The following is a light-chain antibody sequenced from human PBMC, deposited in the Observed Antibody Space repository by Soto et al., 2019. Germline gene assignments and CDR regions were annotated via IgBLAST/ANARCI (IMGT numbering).Light chain of an antibody. V-gene: IGKV3-15*01. CDR3: QQYTNWPYT. CDR2: GAS. Sequence: EIVMTQSPATLSVSPGERASLSCRASQSVGSNLAWYQQTAGQAPRLLIYGASTRATGIPARFSGSGSGTNCTLSISSLQSEDFAVYSCQQYTNWPYTCGQGTKLEIK. J-gene: IGKJ2*01. CDR1: QSVGSN.